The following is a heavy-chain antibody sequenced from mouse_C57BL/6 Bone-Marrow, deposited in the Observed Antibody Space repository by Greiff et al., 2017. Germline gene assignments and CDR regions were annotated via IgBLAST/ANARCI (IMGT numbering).Heavy chain of an antibody. V-gene: IGHV1-53*01. CDR3: ARGTFAPLWYFDV. J-gene: IGHJ1*03. CDR2: INPSNGGT. Sequence: VQLQQPGTELVKPGASVKLSCKASGYTFTSYWMHWVKQRPGQGLEWIGNINPSNGGTNYNEKFKSKATLTVDKSSSTAYMQLSSLTSEGSAVYYCARGTFAPLWYFDVWGTGTTVTVSS. D-gene: IGHD3-3*01. CDR1: GYTFTSYW.